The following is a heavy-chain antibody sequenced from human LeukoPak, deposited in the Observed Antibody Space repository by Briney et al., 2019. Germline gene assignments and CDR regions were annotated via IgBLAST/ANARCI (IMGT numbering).Heavy chain of an antibody. Sequence: PGGSLRLSCAASGFTFSSYWMSWVRQAPGKGLEWVANMKQDGGQTYYVDSVKGRFTISRDNAKSSLYLQMNSLRAEDTAVYYCARGEDSSGWPDTFDIWGQGTMVTVSS. CDR1: GFTFSSYW. D-gene: IGHD6-19*01. J-gene: IGHJ3*02. CDR3: ARGEDSSGWPDTFDI. V-gene: IGHV3-7*01. CDR2: MKQDGGQT.